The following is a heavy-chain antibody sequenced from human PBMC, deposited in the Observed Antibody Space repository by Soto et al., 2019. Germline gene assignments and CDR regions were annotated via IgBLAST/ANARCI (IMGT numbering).Heavy chain of an antibody. J-gene: IGHJ4*02. CDR3: TKSPAVLAAAGPFDY. V-gene: IGHV3-23*01. CDR2: ISGSGGST. CDR1: GFTFGSYA. Sequence: GGSLRLSCAASGFTFGSYAMTWVRQAPGKGLEWVSAISGSGGSTYYADSVKGRFTISRDNSKNTLYLQMNSLRAEDTAVYYCTKSPAVLAAAGPFDYWGQGTLVTVSS. D-gene: IGHD6-13*01.